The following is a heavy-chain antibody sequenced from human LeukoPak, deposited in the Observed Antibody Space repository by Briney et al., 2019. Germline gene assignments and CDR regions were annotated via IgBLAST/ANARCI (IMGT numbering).Heavy chain of an antibody. D-gene: IGHD6-13*01. V-gene: IGHV3-21*01. Sequence: GALMTLRCSFWFTFSRFYNKWVRQAPGEGLAWVLSNSYYSSYINYRASVKGRFTISRDNAKNSLYLQMNSPRAEDTAVYYCARDIWVPYPHPITAAGTGADYWGQGTLVTVSS. CDR3: ARDIWVPYPHPITAAGTGADY. CDR2: NSYYSSYI. J-gene: IGHJ4*02. CDR1: FTFSRFY.